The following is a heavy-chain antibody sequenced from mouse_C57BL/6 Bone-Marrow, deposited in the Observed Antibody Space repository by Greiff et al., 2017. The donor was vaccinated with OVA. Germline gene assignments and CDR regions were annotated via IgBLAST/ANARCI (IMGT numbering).Heavy chain of an antibody. D-gene: IGHD1-1*01. Sequence: QVQLQQSGPELVKPGASVKISCKASGYAFSSSWMNWVKQRPGKGLEWIGRIYPGDGDTNYNGKFKGKATLTAAHSSSTAYMQLSSLTSEDSAVYFCAREGRGSSYGWFAYWGQGTLVTVSA. CDR1: GYAFSSSW. J-gene: IGHJ3*01. V-gene: IGHV1-82*01. CDR3: AREGRGSSYGWFAY. CDR2: IYPGDGDT.